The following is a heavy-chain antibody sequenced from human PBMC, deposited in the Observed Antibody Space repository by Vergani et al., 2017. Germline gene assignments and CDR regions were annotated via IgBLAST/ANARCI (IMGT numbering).Heavy chain of an antibody. J-gene: IGHJ5*02. CDR1: GFTFSSYS. D-gene: IGHD3-9*01. CDR3: AIGGEYYDILTGP. CDR2: ISSSSSYI. V-gene: IGHV3-21*01. Sequence: EVQLVESGGGLVKPGGSLRLSCAASGFTFSSYSMNWVRQAPGKGLEWVSSISSSSSYIYYADSVKGRFTISRDNAKNSLYLQMNSLRAEDTAVYYCAIGGEYYDILTGPWGQGTLVTVSS.